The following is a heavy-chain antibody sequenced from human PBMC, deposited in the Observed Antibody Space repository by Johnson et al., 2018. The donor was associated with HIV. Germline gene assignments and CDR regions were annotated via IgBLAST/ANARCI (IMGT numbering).Heavy chain of an antibody. V-gene: IGHV3-30*02. J-gene: IGHJ3*02. Sequence: QVQLVESGGGVVQPGRSLRLSCAASGFTFSDYEMNWVRQAPGKGLEWVAFIRYDGSNKYYADSVKGRFTISRDNSKNTLYLQMNSLRAEDTAVYYCAKDRYSSSPDAFDIWGQGTMVTVSS. D-gene: IGHD6-13*01. CDR1: GFTFSDYE. CDR2: IRYDGSNK. CDR3: AKDRYSSSPDAFDI.